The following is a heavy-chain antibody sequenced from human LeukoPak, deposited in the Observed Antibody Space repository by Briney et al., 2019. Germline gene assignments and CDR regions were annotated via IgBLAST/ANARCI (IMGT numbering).Heavy chain of an antibody. J-gene: IGHJ4*02. CDR2: IYSGGST. D-gene: IGHD3-10*01. Sequence: QPGGSLRLSCAASGFTVSSNYMSWVRQAPGRGLEWVSVIYSGGSTYYADSVKGRFTISRDNSKNTLYLQMNSLGGEDTGGYYCGRASGQLRFCVHWGQGTMVSVSS. CDR1: GFTVSSNY. V-gene: IGHV3-66*02. CDR3: GRASGQLRFCVH.